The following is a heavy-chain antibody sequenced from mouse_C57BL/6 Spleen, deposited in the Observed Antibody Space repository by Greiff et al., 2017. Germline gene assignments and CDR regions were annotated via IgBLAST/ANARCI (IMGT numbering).Heavy chain of an antibody. Sequence: EVKLVESGAELVKPGASVKLSCTASGFNIKDYYMHWVKQRTEQGLEWIGRIDPEDGETKYAPKFQGKATITADTSSNTAYLQLSSLTSEDTAVYYCAPCKGPDYYAMDYWGQGTSVTVSS. CDR1: GFNIKDYY. D-gene: IGHD1-3*01. CDR3: APCKGPDYYAMDY. CDR2: IDPEDGET. J-gene: IGHJ4*01. V-gene: IGHV14-2*01.